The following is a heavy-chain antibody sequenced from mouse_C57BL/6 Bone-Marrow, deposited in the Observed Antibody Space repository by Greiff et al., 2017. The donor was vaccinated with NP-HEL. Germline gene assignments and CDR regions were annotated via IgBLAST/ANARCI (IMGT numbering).Heavy chain of an antibody. CDR2: ISDGGSYT. J-gene: IGHJ4*01. CDR1: GFTFSSYA. CDR3: ARPYYDYDGYAMDY. D-gene: IGHD2-4*01. V-gene: IGHV5-4*03. Sequence: DVKLVESGGGLVKPGGSLKLSCAASGFTFSSYAMSWVRQTPEKRLEWVATISDGGSYTYYPDNVKGRFTISRDNAKNNLYLQMSHLKSEDTAMYYCARPYYDYDGYAMDYWGQGTSVTVSS.